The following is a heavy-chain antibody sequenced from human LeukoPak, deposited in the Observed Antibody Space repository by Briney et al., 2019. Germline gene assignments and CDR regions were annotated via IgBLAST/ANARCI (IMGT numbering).Heavy chain of an antibody. V-gene: IGHV4-61*02. Sequence: SETLSLTCTVSGGSISSGSYYRSWIRQPAGKGLEWIGRIYTSGSTNYNPPLKSRVTISVDTSKNQFSLKLSSVTAADTAVYYCASVQDYGDYYFDYWGQGTLITVSS. CDR2: IYTSGST. CDR1: GGSISSGSYY. D-gene: IGHD4-17*01. J-gene: IGHJ4*02. CDR3: ASVQDYGDYYFDY.